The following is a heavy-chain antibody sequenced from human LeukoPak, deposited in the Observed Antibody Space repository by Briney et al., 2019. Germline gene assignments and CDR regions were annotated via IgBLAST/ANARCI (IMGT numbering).Heavy chain of an antibody. D-gene: IGHD2-15*01. V-gene: IGHV3-74*01. CDR2: IQYDGSTT. Sequence: GGSLRLSCAASGFSFSSYWMHWVRQAPRKGLVWVARIQYDGSTTNYADSVKGRFTISRDNAKKTLYVQMNSLRAEDTAVYYCARALVAGVTLNALDIWGQGTMVTVSS. CDR3: ARALVAGVTLNALDI. J-gene: IGHJ3*02. CDR1: GFSFSSYW.